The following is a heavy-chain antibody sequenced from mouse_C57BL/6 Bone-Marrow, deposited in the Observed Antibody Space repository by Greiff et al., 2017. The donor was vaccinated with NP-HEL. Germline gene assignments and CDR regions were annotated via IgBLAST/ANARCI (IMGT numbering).Heavy chain of an antibody. J-gene: IGHJ3*01. CDR2: ISNGGGST. CDR1: GLTFSDYY. V-gene: IGHV5-12*01. CDR3: ARPFWFAY. Sequence: EVQVVESGGGLVQPGGSLKLSCAASGLTFSDYYMYWVRQTPEKRLEWVAYISNGGGSTYYPDTVKGRFTISRDNAKNTLYLQMSRLKSEDTAMYYCARPFWFAYWGQGTLVTVSA.